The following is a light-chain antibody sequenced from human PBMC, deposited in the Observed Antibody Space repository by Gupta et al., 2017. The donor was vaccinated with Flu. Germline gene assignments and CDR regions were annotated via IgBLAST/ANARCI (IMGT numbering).Light chain of an antibody. J-gene: IGKJ5*01. CDR3: QQRNNWPPIT. CDR1: QSISSY. CDR2: DAS. V-gene: IGKV3-11*01. Sequence: MVLTPSRATLSLSPGERATLSCRASQSISSYLAWYHQKPGQAPRLLIYDASTRTTGLPARFSGSGSWTAFTPTTSSLEPEDYAVEYCQQRNNWPPITFGQGTRIEIK.